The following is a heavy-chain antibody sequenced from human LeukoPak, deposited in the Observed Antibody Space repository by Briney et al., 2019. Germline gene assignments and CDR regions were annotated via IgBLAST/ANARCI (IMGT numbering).Heavy chain of an antibody. J-gene: IGHJ4*02. D-gene: IGHD6-19*01. Sequence: SETLSLTCTVSGGSISSSSYYWGWIRQPPGKGLEWIGSIYYSGSTYYNPSLKSRVTISVDTSKNQFSLKLSSVTAADTAVYYCARLGSGWYVIDYWGQGTLVTVSS. CDR2: IYYSGST. CDR3: ARLGSGWYVIDY. V-gene: IGHV4-39*01. CDR1: GGSISSSSYY.